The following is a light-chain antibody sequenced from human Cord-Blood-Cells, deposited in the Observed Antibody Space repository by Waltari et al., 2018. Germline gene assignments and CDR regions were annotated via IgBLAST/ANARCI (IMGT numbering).Light chain of an antibody. J-gene: IGLJ3*02. CDR3: CSYAGSSTLVV. V-gene: IGLV2-23*01. CDR1: SSAVGSYNL. Sequence: QSALTQPASVSGSPGQSITISCTGTSSAVGSYNLVSWYQQHPGIAPKLMIYEGSKRPSGVSNRFSGSKSGNTASLTISGLQAEDEADYYCCSYAGSSTLVVFGGGTKLTVL. CDR2: EGS.